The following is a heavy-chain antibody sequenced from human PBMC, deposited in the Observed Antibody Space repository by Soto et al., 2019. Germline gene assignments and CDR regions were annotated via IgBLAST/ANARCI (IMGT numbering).Heavy chain of an antibody. V-gene: IGHV3-21*01. D-gene: IGHD6-19*01. CDR2: ISSSSSYI. Sequence: EVQLVESGGGLVKPGGSLRLSCAASGFTFSSYSMNWVRQAPGKGLEWVSSISSSSSYIYYADSVKGRFTISRDNAKNSLYLKMNSLRAEDTAVYYCARDLAVAGTQRYGMDVWGQGTTVTVSS. J-gene: IGHJ6*02. CDR3: ARDLAVAGTQRYGMDV. CDR1: GFTFSSYS.